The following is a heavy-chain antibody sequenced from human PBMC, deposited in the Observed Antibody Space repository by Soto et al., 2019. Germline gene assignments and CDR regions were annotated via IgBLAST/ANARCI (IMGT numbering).Heavy chain of an antibody. CDR1: GFSLSTSGVG. D-gene: IGHD3-10*01. V-gene: IGHV2-5*01. Sequence: QITLKESGPTLVKPTQTLTLTCNFSGFSLSTSGVGVGWIRQPPGKALECLALIYGNDDKRYSPSLKNRLTITKDSSKNQVVITMTNMYPVDTATYYCTHSGVTYYYGPGNDYAMNHWGQGTLVTVSS. J-gene: IGHJ4*02. CDR3: THSGVTYYYGPGNDYAMNH. CDR2: IYGNDDK.